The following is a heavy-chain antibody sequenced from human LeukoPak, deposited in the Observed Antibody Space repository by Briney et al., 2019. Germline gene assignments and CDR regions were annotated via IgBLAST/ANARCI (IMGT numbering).Heavy chain of an antibody. Sequence: PGGSLRLSCAASGFAVSSNYMSWVRQAPGKGLEWVSVIYSGGNTYYADSVKGRFTISRDNSKNTLYLQMNSLRAEDTAVYYCVRDTGWFCFDSWGQGTLVTVPS. CDR3: VRDTGWFCFDS. CDR2: IYSGGNT. V-gene: IGHV3-53*01. CDR1: GFAVSSNY. D-gene: IGHD6-19*01. J-gene: IGHJ4*02.